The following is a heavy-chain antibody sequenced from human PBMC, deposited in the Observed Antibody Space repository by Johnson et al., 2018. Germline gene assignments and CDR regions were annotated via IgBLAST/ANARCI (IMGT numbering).Heavy chain of an antibody. V-gene: IGHV4-39*07. CDR3: ARERKLYYHSSGYFYGAFDI. CDR2: IHYSGST. D-gene: IGHD3-22*01. CDR1: RGSINSNTSY. Sequence: QVQLQESGPGLVKPSETLPLTCTVSRGSINSNTSYWGWIRQPPGKGLEWIGTIHYSGSTFYTPSLKSRVTISVDTSKNQFSLKLTSVTAGDTAVYFCARERKLYYHSSGYFYGAFDIWGQGTMVIVSS. J-gene: IGHJ3*02.